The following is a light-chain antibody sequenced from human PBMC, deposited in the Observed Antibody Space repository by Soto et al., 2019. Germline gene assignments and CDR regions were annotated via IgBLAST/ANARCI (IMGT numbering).Light chain of an antibody. CDR1: QSLLHSNGYNY. Sequence: ESVMSQSPLSLSVTPGEPASISCRSSQSLLHSNGYNYLDWYLQKPGQSPQLLIYLGSFRAAGVPDRFSRSGSGTDFTLKISRVEAADVGVYYCMQALQTPSFGGGTKVEIK. V-gene: IGKV2-28*01. CDR2: LGS. J-gene: IGKJ4*01. CDR3: MQALQTPS.